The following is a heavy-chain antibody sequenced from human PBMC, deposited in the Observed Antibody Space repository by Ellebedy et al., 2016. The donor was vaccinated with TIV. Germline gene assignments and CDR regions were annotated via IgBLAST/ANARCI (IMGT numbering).Heavy chain of an antibody. D-gene: IGHD3-10*01. Sequence: DSVKGRFTISRDNSKNTLYLQMNSLRAEDTAVYYCASHYGSGSYYSEFRGLDVWGQGTTVTVSS. V-gene: IGHV3-66*04. J-gene: IGHJ6*02. CDR3: ASHYGSGSYYSEFRGLDV.